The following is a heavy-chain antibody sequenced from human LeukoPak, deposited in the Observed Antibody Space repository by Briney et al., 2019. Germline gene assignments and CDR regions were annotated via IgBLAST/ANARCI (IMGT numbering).Heavy chain of an antibody. Sequence: SETLSLTCTVSGGSISSSSYYWGWIRQPPGKGLEWIGSIYHSGSTYYNPSLKSRVTISVDASKNQFSLKLSSVTAADTAVYYCAREESEDYFDYWGQGTLVTVSS. CDR2: IYHSGST. D-gene: IGHD2/OR15-2a*01. CDR3: AREESEDYFDY. CDR1: GGSISSSSYY. V-gene: IGHV4-39*07. J-gene: IGHJ4*02.